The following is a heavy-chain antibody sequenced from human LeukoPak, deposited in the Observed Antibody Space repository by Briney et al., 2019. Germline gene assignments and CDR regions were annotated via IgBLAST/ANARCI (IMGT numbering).Heavy chain of an antibody. J-gene: IGHJ4*02. CDR2: INPNSGGT. D-gene: IGHD3-10*01. Sequence: ASVKVSCKASGGTFSSYAISWVRQAPGQGLEWMGRINPNSGGTNYAQKFQGRVTMTRDTSISTAYMELSRLRSDDTAVYYCARDQPGVLPFDYWGQGTLVTVSS. V-gene: IGHV1-2*06. CDR1: GGTFSSYA. CDR3: ARDQPGVLPFDY.